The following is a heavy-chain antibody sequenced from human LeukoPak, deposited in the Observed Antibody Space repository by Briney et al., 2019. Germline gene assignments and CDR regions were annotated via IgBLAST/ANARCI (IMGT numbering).Heavy chain of an antibody. CDR3: ARGSVQGNWNYGVYLDY. D-gene: IGHD1-1*01. CDR2: AYYMSKWYN. Sequence: SQTPSLTCAISGDSVSSNSAAWNWIRQSPSRGLEWLGRAYYMSKWYNDYAVSVKSRIIINPDTSKKQFSLQINSVTHEDTAVYYCARGSVQGNWNYGVYLDYWGQGTLVTVSA. V-gene: IGHV6-1*01. CDR1: GDSVSSNSAA. J-gene: IGHJ4*02.